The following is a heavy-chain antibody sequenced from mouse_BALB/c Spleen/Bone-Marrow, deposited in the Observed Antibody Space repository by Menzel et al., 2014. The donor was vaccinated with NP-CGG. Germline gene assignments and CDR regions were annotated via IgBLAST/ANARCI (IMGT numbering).Heavy chain of an antibody. CDR1: GYTFTSYW. CDR2: INPNTGYP. J-gene: IGHJ2*01. V-gene: IGHV1-7*01. D-gene: IGHD1-1*02. CDR3: ARRFTTVVTTGDY. Sequence: VQLQQSGAELAKPGASVKMSCKASGYTFTSYWMHWVKQRPGQGLEWIGYINPNTGYPEYNQKFKDKATLTADKSSSTAYMQLSSLTSEDSAVYYCARRFTTVVTTGDYWSQGSTRTISS.